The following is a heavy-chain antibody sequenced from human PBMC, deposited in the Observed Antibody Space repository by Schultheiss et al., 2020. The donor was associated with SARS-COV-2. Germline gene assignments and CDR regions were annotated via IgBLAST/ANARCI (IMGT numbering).Heavy chain of an antibody. CDR1: GGSFSGYY. D-gene: IGHD3-16*01. Sequence: GSLRLSCAVYGGSFSGYYWSWIRQPPGKGLEWIGYIYYSGSTNYNPSLKSRVTMSVDTSKNQFSLELSAVTAADTAVYYCARDYWGAMGYWGQGTLVTVSS. V-gene: IGHV4-59*12. J-gene: IGHJ4*02. CDR2: IYYSGST. CDR3: ARDYWGAMGY.